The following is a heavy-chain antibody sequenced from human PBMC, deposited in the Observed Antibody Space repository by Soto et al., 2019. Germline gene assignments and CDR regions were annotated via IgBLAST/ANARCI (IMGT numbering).Heavy chain of an antibody. V-gene: IGHV3-15*07. CDR3: TTRSVEGV. D-gene: IGHD2-15*01. CDR1: GFSFSNAW. Sequence: GSLRLSCAGSGFSFSNAWMNWVRQAPGKGLEWVGRIKRKIDGEATDYAAPVKGRFTVSRDDSKSALYLHMNSLKGDDTAVYYCTTRSVEGVWGQGTTVTVSS. CDR2: IKRKIDGEAT. J-gene: IGHJ6*02.